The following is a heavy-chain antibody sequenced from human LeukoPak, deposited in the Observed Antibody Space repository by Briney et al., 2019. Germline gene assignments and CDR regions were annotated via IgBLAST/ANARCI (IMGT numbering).Heavy chain of an antibody. CDR3: ARDTAVCSSTSCHTWYYYYGMDV. Sequence: GGSLRLSCAASGFTFSSYWMSWVRQAPGKGLEWVANIKQDGSEKYYVDSVKGRFTISRDNAKNSLYLQMNSLRAEDTAVYYCARDTAVCSSTSCHTWYYYYGMDVWGQGTTVTVSS. V-gene: IGHV3-7*01. D-gene: IGHD2-2*02. J-gene: IGHJ6*02. CDR1: GFTFSSYW. CDR2: IKQDGSEK.